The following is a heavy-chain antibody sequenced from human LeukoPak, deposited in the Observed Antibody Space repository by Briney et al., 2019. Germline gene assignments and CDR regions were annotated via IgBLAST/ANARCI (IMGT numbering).Heavy chain of an antibody. CDR1: GYTFTSYG. CDR3: ARDPRRYCSSTSCSFFDY. J-gene: IGHJ4*02. V-gene: IGHV1-18*01. Sequence: GASVKVSCKASGYTFTSYGISWVRQAPGQGLEWMGWISAYNGNTNYAQKLQGRVTMTIDTSTSTAYMELRSLRSDDTAVYYCARDPRRYCSSTSCSFFDYWGQGTLVTVSS. D-gene: IGHD2-2*01. CDR2: ISAYNGNT.